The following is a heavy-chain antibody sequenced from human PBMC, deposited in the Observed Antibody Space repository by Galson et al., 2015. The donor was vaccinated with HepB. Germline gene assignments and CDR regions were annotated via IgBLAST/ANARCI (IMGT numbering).Heavy chain of an antibody. Sequence: SLRLSCAASGFTFKSFGMHWVRQAPGKGLEWVAIIWYDGSNKHYSDSVKGRFTISRDNSRSTLYLQMDSLRVEDTAVYYCARVDRYNGGSYHSGYWGHGTLVTVSS. CDR1: GFTFKSFG. V-gene: IGHV3-33*01. D-gene: IGHD6-19*01. J-gene: IGHJ4*01. CDR3: ARVDRYNGGSYHSGY. CDR2: IWYDGSNK.